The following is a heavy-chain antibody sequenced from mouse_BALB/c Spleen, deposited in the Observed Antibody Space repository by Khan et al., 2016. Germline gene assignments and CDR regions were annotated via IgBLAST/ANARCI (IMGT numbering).Heavy chain of an antibody. CDR1: GDSITSGY. Sequence: VQLKESGPSLVKPSQTLSLTCSVTGDSITSGYWNWIRKFPGNKLEYMGYISYSGNTYYNPFLKSRISITRDTSKNQHYLQLISVTTEDTATYYCARSNRNDAWFAYWGQGTLVTASA. CDR3: ARSNRNDAWFAY. V-gene: IGHV3-8*02. CDR2: ISYSGNT. J-gene: IGHJ3*01. D-gene: IGHD2-14*01.